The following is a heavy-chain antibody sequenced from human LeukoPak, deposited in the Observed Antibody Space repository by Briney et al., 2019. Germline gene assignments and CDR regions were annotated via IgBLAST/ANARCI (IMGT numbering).Heavy chain of an antibody. J-gene: IGHJ4*02. Sequence: PSETLSLTCAVYGGSFSGYYWSWIRQPAGKGLEWIGRVYTGGSINYNPSLKSRVTISLDTSRSQFSLKLTSVTAADTAVYYCARDPVLEHYFDYWGQGTLVTVSS. CDR1: GGSFSGYY. CDR2: VYTGGSI. CDR3: ARDPVLEHYFDY. V-gene: IGHV4-4*07. D-gene: IGHD3-3*01.